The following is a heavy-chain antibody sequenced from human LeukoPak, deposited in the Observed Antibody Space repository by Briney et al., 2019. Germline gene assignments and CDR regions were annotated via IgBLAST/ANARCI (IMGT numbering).Heavy chain of an antibody. CDR1: GYSISSGYY. D-gene: IGHD3-10*01. CDR2: IYHSGST. J-gene: IGHJ6*03. CDR3: ARVGPYGSGQYYYYYYMDV. Sequence: PSETLSLTCTVSGYSISSGYYWGWIRQPPGKGLEWIGSIYHSGSTYYNPSLKSRVTISVDKSKNQFSLKLSSVTAADTAVYYCARVGPYGSGQYYYYYYMDVWGKGTTVTVSS. V-gene: IGHV4-38-2*02.